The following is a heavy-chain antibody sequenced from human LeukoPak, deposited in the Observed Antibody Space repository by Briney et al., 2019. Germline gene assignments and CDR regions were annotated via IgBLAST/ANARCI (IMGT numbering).Heavy chain of an antibody. J-gene: IGHJ5*02. D-gene: IGHD3-22*01. Sequence: SQTLSLTCTVSGGSISSGGYYWSWIRQPPGKGLEWIGEINHSGSTNYNPSLKSRVTISVDTSKNQFSLKLSSVTAADTAVYYCASGHKPVSGAEHKPVTMIVVVSGWFDPWGQGTLVTVSS. CDR3: ASGHKPVSGAEHKPVTMIVVVSGWFDP. V-gene: IGHV4-30-2*01. CDR2: INHSGST. CDR1: GGSISSGGYY.